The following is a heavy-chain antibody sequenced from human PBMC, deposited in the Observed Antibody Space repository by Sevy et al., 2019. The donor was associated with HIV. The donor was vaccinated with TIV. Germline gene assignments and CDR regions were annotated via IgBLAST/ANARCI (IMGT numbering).Heavy chain of an antibody. D-gene: IGHD4-17*01. V-gene: IGHV4-4*07. Sequence: SETLSLTCTVSGGSISSYYWSWIRQPAGKGLEWIGRIYTSGSTNYNPSFKSRVTMSVDTSKNQFSLKLNSVTAADTAVYYCARGPNYDDYANWFDPWGQGTLVTVSS. J-gene: IGHJ5*02. CDR2: IYTSGST. CDR3: ARGPNYDDYANWFDP. CDR1: GGSISSYY.